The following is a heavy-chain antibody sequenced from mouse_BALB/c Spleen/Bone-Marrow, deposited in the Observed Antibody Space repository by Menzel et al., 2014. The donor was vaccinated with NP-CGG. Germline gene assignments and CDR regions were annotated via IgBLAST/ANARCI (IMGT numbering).Heavy chain of an antibody. D-gene: IGHD1-2*01. CDR3: ARYYYGYYFDY. Sequence: VQLQQPGAELVKPGASVKLSCTASGFNIKDTYMHWVKQRPEQGLEWIGRIDPANGNTKYDPKFQGKATITADTSSNTAYLQLSSLTSEDTAVYYCARYYYGYYFDYWGQATTLTVSS. CDR2: IDPANGNT. V-gene: IGHV14-3*02. J-gene: IGHJ2*01. CDR1: GFNIKDTY.